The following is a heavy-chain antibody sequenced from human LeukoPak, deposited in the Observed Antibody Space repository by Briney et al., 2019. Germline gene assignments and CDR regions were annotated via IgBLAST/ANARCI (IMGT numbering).Heavy chain of an antibody. Sequence: ASVKVSCKASGYTFTSHWMNWVRQAPGQGLEWIGRVNPRGGSTTYAQKFKGRVTMTSDMSTDTVYMEMSSLTSEDTAVYYCARDITMTILGDAFDLWGQGTMVTVST. CDR3: ARDITMTILGDAFDL. D-gene: IGHD3-22*01. CDR1: GYTFTSHW. V-gene: IGHV1-46*01. CDR2: VNPRGGST. J-gene: IGHJ3*01.